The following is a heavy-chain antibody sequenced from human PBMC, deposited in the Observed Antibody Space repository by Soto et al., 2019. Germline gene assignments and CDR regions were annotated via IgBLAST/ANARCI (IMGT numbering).Heavy chain of an antibody. D-gene: IGHD3-10*01. CDR1: VGSFSVYY. Sequence: SETLCITCALYVGSFSVYYWNWIGQPPGKGPHLLGEINHSGSTNYNPSLKSRVTISVDTSKNQFSLKLSSVTAADTAVYYCARGNSITMVRGVKRWGTYGMDVWGQGTTVTVSS. J-gene: IGHJ6*01. CDR2: INHSGST. CDR3: ARGNSITMVRGVKRWGTYGMDV. V-gene: IGHV4-34*01.